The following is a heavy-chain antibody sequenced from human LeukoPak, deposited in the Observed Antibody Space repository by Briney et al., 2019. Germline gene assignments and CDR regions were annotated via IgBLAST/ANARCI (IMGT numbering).Heavy chain of an antibody. J-gene: IGHJ4*02. D-gene: IGHD2-2*01. V-gene: IGHV4-38-2*01. CDR1: GYSISSGYY. Sequence: SETLSLTCAVFGYSISSGYYWGWIRQPPGKGLEWIGSIYHSGSTYYNPSLKSRVTISVDTSKNQFSLKLSSVTAADTAVYYCARQRVGYCSSTSCPYFGYWGQGTLVTVSS. CDR3: ARQRVGYCSSTSCPYFGY. CDR2: IYHSGST.